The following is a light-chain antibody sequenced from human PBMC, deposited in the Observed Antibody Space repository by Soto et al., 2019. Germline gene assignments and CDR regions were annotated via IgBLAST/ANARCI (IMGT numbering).Light chain of an antibody. CDR2: GAS. V-gene: IGKV3-15*01. Sequence: EVVMTQSPATLSVSPGERVTLSCRSSQSVADNLAWFQQKPGQGPRLLIYGASTRATGIPARFSGSGSETDFTLTVSSLRSEDSAVYYCQQYNYWPIPFGQGTRLAIK. CDR3: QQYNYWPIP. CDR1: QSVADN. J-gene: IGKJ5*01.